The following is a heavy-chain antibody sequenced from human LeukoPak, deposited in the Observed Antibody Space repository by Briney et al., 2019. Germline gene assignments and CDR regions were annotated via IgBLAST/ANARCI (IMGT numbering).Heavy chain of an antibody. J-gene: IGHJ5*02. CDR1: GYTFTSYY. D-gene: IGHD5-18*01. V-gene: IGHV1-46*01. Sequence: GASVKVSCKASGYTFTSYYMHWVRQAPGQGLEWMRIINPSGGSTSYAQKFQGRVTMTRDTSTSTVYMELSSLRSEDTAVYYCAREGDVDTATWHWFDPWGQGTLVTVSS. CDR2: INPSGGST. CDR3: AREGDVDTATWHWFDP.